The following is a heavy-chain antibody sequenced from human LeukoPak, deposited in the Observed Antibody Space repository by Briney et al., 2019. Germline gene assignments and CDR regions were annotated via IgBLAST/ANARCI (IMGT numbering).Heavy chain of an antibody. CDR3: ARGVVIVPNYYYYMDV. CDR2: INPNSGGT. D-gene: IGHD2-21*01. J-gene: IGHJ6*03. Sequence: ASVKVSCKASGYTFTGYYMHWVRQAPGQGLEWMGRINPNSGGTNYAQRFQGRVTMTRDTSISTAYMELSRLRSDDTAVYYCARGVVIVPNYYYYMDVWGKGTTVTVSS. CDR1: GYTFTGYY. V-gene: IGHV1-2*06.